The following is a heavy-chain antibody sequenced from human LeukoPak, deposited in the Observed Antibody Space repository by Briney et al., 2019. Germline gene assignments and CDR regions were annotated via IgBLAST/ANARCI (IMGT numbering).Heavy chain of an antibody. CDR2: ISSSSSYI. CDR1: GFTFSSYS. D-gene: IGHD3-22*01. Sequence: GGSLRLSCAASGFTFSSYSMNWLRQAPGKGLEWVSSISSSSSYIYYADSVKGRFTISRDNAKNSLYLQMNSLRAEDTAVYYCARGGDGYYDSSGYYYPTNSDYWGQGTLVTVSS. J-gene: IGHJ4*02. CDR3: ARGGDGYYDSSGYYYPTNSDY. V-gene: IGHV3-21*01.